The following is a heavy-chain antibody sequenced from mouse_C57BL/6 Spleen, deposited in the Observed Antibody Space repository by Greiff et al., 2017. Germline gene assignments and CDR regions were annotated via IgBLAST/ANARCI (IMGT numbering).Heavy chain of an antibody. CDR3: ARSLLYIPPYAMGG. V-gene: IGHV1-53*01. CDR1: GYTFTSYW. CDR2: INPSNSGT. Sequence: VQLQQSGTELVKPGASVKLSCKASGYTFTSYWMHWVKQRPGQGLEWIGNINPSNSGTNYNDKFKGKVTLTVDKSSSTAYMQLSSLTSEDSAVYYCARSLLYIPPYAMGGWGQGTSVTVSS. J-gene: IGHJ4*01. D-gene: IGHD2-1*01.